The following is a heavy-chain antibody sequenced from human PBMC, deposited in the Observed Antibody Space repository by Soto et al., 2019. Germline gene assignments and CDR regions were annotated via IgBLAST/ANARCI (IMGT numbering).Heavy chain of an antibody. J-gene: IGHJ4*02. CDR2: IWYDGSNK. CDR1: GFTFSSYG. V-gene: IGHV3-33*01. CDR3: ARDHYYGSGSCDY. D-gene: IGHD3-10*01. Sequence: QVQLVESGGGVVQPGRSVRLSCAASGFTFSSYGMHWVRQAPGKGLEWVAVIWYDGSNKYYADSVKGRFTISRDNSKNTLYLQMNSLRAEDTAVYYCARDHYYGSGSCDYWGQGTLVTVSS.